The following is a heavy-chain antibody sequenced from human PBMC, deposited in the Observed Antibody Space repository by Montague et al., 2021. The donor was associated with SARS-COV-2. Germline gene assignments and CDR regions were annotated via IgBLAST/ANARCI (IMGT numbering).Heavy chain of an antibody. CDR1: GGSISTSNYY. Sequence: SETLSLTSSVSGGSISTSNYYWGWIRQPPGKGLEWIGSVYYSGSTYYXPPLKSRVTVSVDTSKNQFSLKISSVTAADTAVYFCAGQSASSPFDHWGQGTLVTVSS. V-gene: IGHV4-39*01. D-gene: IGHD6-13*01. J-gene: IGHJ4*02. CDR3: AGQSASSPFDH. CDR2: VYYSGST.